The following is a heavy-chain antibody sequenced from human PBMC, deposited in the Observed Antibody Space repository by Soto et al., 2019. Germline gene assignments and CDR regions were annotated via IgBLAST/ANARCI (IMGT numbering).Heavy chain of an antibody. CDR2: IYYSGNT. Sequence: SETLSLTCTVSGGSISSYYWSWIRQPPGKGLEWIGYIYYSGNTNYNPSLKSRVSISVDTSKNQFSLKLSSVTAADTAVYYCARERAAVGRYYNGMDVWGQGTTVTVSS. CDR1: GGSISSYY. V-gene: IGHV4-59*01. D-gene: IGHD6-13*01. J-gene: IGHJ6*02. CDR3: ARERAAVGRYYNGMDV.